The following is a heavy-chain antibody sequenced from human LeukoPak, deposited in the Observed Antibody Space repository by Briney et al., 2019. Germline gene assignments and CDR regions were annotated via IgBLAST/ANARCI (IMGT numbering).Heavy chain of an antibody. CDR2: INPNSGGT. CDR1: GYTFTDYH. CDR3: AKENYIYDL. J-gene: IGHJ5*02. V-gene: IGHV1-2*02. Sequence: ASVKVSCKTSGYTFTDYHMHWVRQAPGQGLEWMGWINPNSGGTNYAQKFQGRVTMTRDTSIPTAYMELTGLRSDDTAVYYCAKENYIYDLWGQGTLVTVSS. D-gene: IGHD1-7*01.